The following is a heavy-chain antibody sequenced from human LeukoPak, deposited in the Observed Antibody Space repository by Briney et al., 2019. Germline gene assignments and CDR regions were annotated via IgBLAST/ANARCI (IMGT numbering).Heavy chain of an antibody. Sequence: PAQTLSLTCTVSGGSISSGSYYWSWIRQPAGKGLEGIGCIYTSGSTNYNPSLKSRVTISVDPYTNQFSLQLRSVAAADEAVYYCARGTWRYYFDYWRQGTLVTVSS. J-gene: IGHJ4*02. D-gene: IGHD3-3*01. CDR3: ARGTWRYYFDY. V-gene: IGHV4-61*02. CDR2: IYTSGST. CDR1: GGSISSGSYY.